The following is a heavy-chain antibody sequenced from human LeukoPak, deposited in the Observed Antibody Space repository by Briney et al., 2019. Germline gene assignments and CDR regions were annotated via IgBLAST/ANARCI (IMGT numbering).Heavy chain of an antibody. V-gene: IGHV1-69*05. CDR1: GGTFSSYA. CDR2: IIPIFGTA. Sequence: ASVKVSCKASGGTFSSYAISWVRQAPGQGLEWMGGIIPIFGTANYAQKFQGRVTMTTDTSTSTAYMELRSLRSDDTAVYYCARDLGSWGGDYWGQGTLVTVSS. D-gene: IGHD6-13*01. J-gene: IGHJ4*02. CDR3: ARDLGSWGGDY.